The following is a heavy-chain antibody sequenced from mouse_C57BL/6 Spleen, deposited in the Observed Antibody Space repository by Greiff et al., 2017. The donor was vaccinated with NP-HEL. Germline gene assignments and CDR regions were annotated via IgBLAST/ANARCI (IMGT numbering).Heavy chain of an antibody. V-gene: IGHV1-52*01. CDR2: IDPSDSET. CDR1: GYTFTSYW. J-gene: IGHJ4*01. D-gene: IGHD2-3*01. Sequence: QVQLQQPGAELVRPGSSVKLSCKASGYTFTSYWMHWVKQRPIQGLEWIGNIDPSDSETHYNQKFKDKATLTVDKSSSTAYMQLSSLTSEDSAVYYCARGGDGYLTPYAMDYWGQGTSVTVSS. CDR3: ARGGDGYLTPYAMDY.